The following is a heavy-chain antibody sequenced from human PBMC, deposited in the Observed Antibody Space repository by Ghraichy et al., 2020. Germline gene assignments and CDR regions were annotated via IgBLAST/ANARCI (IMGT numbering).Heavy chain of an antibody. J-gene: IGHJ6*02. Sequence: ASVKVSCKASGYTFTGYYMHWVRQAPGQGLEWMGWINPNSGGTNYAQKFQGWVTMTRDTSISTAYMELSRLRSDDTAVYYCARGHSPGPYNWNSDYYYYYGMDVWGQGTTVTVSS. CDR1: GYTFTGYY. CDR2: INPNSGGT. CDR3: ARGHSPGPYNWNSDYYYYYGMDV. V-gene: IGHV1-2*04. D-gene: IGHD1-7*01.